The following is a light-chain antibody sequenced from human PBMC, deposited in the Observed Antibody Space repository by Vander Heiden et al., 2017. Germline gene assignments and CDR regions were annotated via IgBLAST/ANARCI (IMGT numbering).Light chain of an antibody. CDR3: QTWGSGIRV. Sequence: QLVLTQSPSASASLGASVRLTCTLSSGHSRYAIAWHQHQPENGPRYLMKVNSDGSHTQGDGIPDRFSGSSSGTERYLTISSLQSEDEADYYCQTWGSGIRVFGGGTRLTVL. V-gene: IGLV4-69*01. CDR2: VNSDGSH. CDR1: SGHSRYA. J-gene: IGLJ3*02.